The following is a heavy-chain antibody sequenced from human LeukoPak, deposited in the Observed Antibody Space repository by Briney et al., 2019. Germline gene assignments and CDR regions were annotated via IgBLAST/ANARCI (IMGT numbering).Heavy chain of an antibody. CDR3: ARGPYDFWSGHYYYYYMDV. D-gene: IGHD3-3*01. CDR1: GDTLSSYA. J-gene: IGHJ6*03. Sequence: GASVKVSCKASGDTLSSYAISWVRQAPGQGLERMGGIIPIFGTANYAQKFQGRVTITADKSTSTAYMELSSLRSEDTAVYYCARGPYDFWSGHYYYYYMDVWGKGTTVTVSS. CDR2: IIPIFGTA. V-gene: IGHV1-69*06.